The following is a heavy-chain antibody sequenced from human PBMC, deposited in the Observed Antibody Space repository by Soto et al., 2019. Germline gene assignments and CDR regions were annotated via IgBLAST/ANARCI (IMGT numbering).Heavy chain of an antibody. V-gene: IGHV4-30-4*01. CDR2: IHYSGST. D-gene: IGHD2-8*01. CDR3: ARRLAYGAFDI. CDR1: GGSISSGDYY. Sequence: PSETLSLTCTVSGGSISSGDYYWSWIRQPPGKGLEWIGYIHYSGSTYHNPSLKSRVTISVDTSKNQFSLKLSSVTAADTAVYYCARRLAYGAFDIWGQGTMVTVSS. J-gene: IGHJ3*02.